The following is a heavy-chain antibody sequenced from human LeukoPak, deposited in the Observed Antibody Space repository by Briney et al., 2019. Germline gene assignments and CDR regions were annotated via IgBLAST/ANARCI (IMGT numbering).Heavy chain of an antibody. CDR2: ISGSGGST. Sequence: GGSLRLSCAASRFTFSTYAMSWVRQAPGKGLEWVSAISGSGGSTYYADSVKGRFTISRDNSKNTLYLQMNSLRAEDTAVYYCAKDLCEGDGDLTGLGYWGQGTLVTVSS. CDR1: RFTFSTYA. J-gene: IGHJ4*02. V-gene: IGHV3-23*01. CDR3: AKDLCEGDGDLTGLGY. D-gene: IGHD4-17*01.